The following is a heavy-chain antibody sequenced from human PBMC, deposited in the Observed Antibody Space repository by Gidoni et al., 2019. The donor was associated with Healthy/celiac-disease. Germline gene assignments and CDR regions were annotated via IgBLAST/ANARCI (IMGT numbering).Heavy chain of an antibody. Sequence: QVQLQESGPGLVKPEETLSLTCTVAGGSISSYYWSWIRQPPGKGLEWIWYIYYSGSTNYNPSLNSRVTISVDTSKNQFSLKLSSVTAADTAVYYCARRLSPYYYDSSGYAFDIWGQGTMVTVSS. CDR2: IYYSGST. V-gene: IGHV4-59*01. D-gene: IGHD3-22*01. CDR3: ARRLSPYYYDSSGYAFDI. J-gene: IGHJ3*02. CDR1: GGSISSYY.